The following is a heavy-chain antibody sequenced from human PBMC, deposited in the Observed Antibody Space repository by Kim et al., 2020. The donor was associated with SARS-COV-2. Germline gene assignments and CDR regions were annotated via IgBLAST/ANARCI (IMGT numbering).Heavy chain of an antibody. V-gene: IGHV4-34*01. CDR3: ARGLSRSSWYDY. D-gene: IGHD6-13*01. J-gene: IGHJ4*02. Sequence: NYNPSLKSRVTISVDTSKNQFSLKLSSVTAADTAVYYCARGLSRSSWYDYWGQGTLVTVSS.